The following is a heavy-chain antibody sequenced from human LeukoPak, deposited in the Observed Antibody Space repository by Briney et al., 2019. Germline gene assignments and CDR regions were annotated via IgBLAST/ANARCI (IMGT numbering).Heavy chain of an antibody. Sequence: PGGSLRLSCAASGFTFSGSAMHWVRQASGNGLEGVGLIRSKVKNYATVFAASVKGRFTISRDDSKNTVYLQMNSLKTEDTAVYYCTSMVVPATIWNYGDYYYYYMDVWGKGTTVTVSS. J-gene: IGHJ6*03. CDR2: IRSKVKNYAT. V-gene: IGHV3-73*01. CDR1: GFTFSGSA. CDR3: TSMVVPATIWNYGDYYYYYMDV. D-gene: IGHD2-2*02.